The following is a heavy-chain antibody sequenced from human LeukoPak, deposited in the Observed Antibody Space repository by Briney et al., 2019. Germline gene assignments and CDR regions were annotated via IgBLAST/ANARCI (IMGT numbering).Heavy chain of an antibody. V-gene: IGHV4-39*01. Sequence: SETLSLTCTVSGGPITSGLYYWAWLRQTPGKGLDWIGSVYYSGSTYYNPSLKSRVTISVDTSKNQFSLKLSSVTAADTALYYCARPLVAAAAFMNYWGQGTLVIVSS. J-gene: IGHJ4*02. CDR3: ARPLVAAAAFMNY. CDR2: VYYSGST. D-gene: IGHD3-16*01. CDR1: GGPITSGLYY.